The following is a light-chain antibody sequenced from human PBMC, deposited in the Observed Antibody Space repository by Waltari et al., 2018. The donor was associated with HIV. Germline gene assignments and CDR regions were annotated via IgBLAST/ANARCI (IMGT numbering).Light chain of an antibody. V-gene: IGKV1-5*03. CDR1: QSVTKY. CDR2: RAS. CDR3: KQYNSYPWT. J-gene: IGKJ1*01. Sequence: DIQMAQSPSTLSASLGDRVTITCRASQSVTKYLAWYQQKPGKAPSLLIYRASTLETGVPSRFSGSGSGTEFTLIISSLQPDDFATYYCKQYNSYPWTFGQGTRVEIK.